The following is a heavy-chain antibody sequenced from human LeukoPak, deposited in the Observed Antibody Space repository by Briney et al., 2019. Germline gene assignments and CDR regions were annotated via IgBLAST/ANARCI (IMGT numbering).Heavy chain of an antibody. J-gene: IGHJ4*02. CDR3: ASMRKGVVPAAADY. CDR1: GGSFSGYY. V-gene: IGHV4-34*01. CDR2: INHSGST. Sequence: SETLSLTCAVYGGSFSGYYWSWIRQPPGKGLEWIGEINHSGSTNYNPSLKSRVTISVDTSKNQFSLKLSSVTAADTAVCYCASMRKGVVPAAADYWGQGTLVTVSS. D-gene: IGHD2-2*01.